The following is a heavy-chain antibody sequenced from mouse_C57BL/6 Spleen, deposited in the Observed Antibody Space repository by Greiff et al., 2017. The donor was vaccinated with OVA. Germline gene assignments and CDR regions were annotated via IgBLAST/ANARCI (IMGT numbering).Heavy chain of an antibody. CDR2: IDPSDSYT. CDR3: AMGLRHYAMDY. CDR1: GYTFTSYW. Sequence: QVQLQQPGAELVMPGASVKLSCKASGYTFTSYWMHWVKQRPGQGLEWIGEIDPSDSYTNYNQKFKGKSTLTVDKSSSTAYMQLSSLTSEDSAVYYCAMGLRHYAMDYWGQGTSVTVSS. D-gene: IGHD2-2*01. J-gene: IGHJ4*01. V-gene: IGHV1-69*01.